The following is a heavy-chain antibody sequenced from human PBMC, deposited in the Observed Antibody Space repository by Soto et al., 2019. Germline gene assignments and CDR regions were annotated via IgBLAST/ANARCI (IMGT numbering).Heavy chain of an antibody. V-gene: IGHV5-51*01. J-gene: IGHJ3*02. D-gene: IGHD3-22*01. Sequence: PGESLKISCQGSGYSFTSYWIGWVRQMPGKGLEWMGIIYPGDSDTRYSPSFQGQVTISADKSISTAYLQWSSLKASDTAMYYCARPLVDPDDSSGYHETIDAFDIWGQGTMVTVSS. CDR1: GYSFTSYW. CDR2: IYPGDSDT. CDR3: ARPLVDPDDSSGYHETIDAFDI.